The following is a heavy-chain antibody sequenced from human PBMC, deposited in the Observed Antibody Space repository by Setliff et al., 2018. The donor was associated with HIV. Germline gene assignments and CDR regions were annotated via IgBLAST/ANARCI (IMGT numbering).Heavy chain of an antibody. Sequence: GASVKVSCKTSGGTFSNYAVSWVRQAPGQGLEWMGGIIPQFDIPKYAQKSQGRVTITVDRVKNTVYLELNTLISDDTAVYFCATTNWGPPSTGVFYYYMDVWGKGTMVTVSS. CDR3: ATTNWGPPSTGVFYYYMDV. J-gene: IGHJ6*03. CDR2: IIPQFDIP. V-gene: IGHV1-69*10. D-gene: IGHD7-27*01. CDR1: GGTFSNYA.